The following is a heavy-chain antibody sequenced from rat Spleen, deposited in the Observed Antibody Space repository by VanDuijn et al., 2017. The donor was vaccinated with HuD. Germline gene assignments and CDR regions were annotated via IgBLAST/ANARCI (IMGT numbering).Heavy chain of an antibody. CDR1: GFAFSSYG. Sequence: EVQLVESGGGLVQPGGSLKLSCAASGFAFSSYGMNWVRQAPTKGLEWVATISHDGSSTYYRDSVKGRFTISRDNAKSTLYLQMSSLRSEDTATYYCARHEDYGGYSRDYFGYWGQGVVVTVSS. CDR3: ARHEDYGGYSRDYFGY. D-gene: IGHD1-11*01. V-gene: IGHV5-29*01. J-gene: IGHJ2*01. CDR2: ISHDGSST.